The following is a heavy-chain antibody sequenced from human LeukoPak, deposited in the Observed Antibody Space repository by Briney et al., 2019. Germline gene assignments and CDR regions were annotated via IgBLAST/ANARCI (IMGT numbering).Heavy chain of an antibody. CDR2: ISAYNGNT. CDR3: ARDPDSSGWSRVPSDY. V-gene: IGHV1-18*01. J-gene: IGHJ4*02. CDR1: GGTFSSYA. D-gene: IGHD6-19*01. Sequence: ASVKVSCKASGGTFSSYAISWVRQAPGQGLEWMGWISAYNGNTNYAQKLQGRVTMTTDTSTSTAYMELRSLRSDDTAVYYCARDPDSSGWSRVPSDYWGQGTLVTVSS.